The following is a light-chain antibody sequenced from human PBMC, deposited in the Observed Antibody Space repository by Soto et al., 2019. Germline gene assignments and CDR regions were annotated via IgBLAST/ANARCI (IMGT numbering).Light chain of an antibody. J-gene: IGLJ1*01. V-gene: IGLV2-14*03. CDR3: SSYTSSSTDV. CDR1: SSDVGGYNF. Sequence: QSVLTQPAAVSGSPGQSITISCTGTSSDVGGYNFVSWYQQHPGKAPKLMIYDVINRPSGVSNRFSGSKSGNTASLTISRLQAEDEADYYCSSYTSSSTDVFGTGTKVTVL. CDR2: DVI.